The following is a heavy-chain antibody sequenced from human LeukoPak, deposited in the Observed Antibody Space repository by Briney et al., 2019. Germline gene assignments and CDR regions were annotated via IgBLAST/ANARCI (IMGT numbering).Heavy chain of an antibody. J-gene: IGHJ4*02. CDR3: ARDFMYNVNCPGC. CDR1: GLTLSGHC. Sequence: PGRSLTLSCPPSGLTLSGHCMFWVRQPPGKGLEWVSSDGRSTGYTDPVKGRFTVSRDNTKNALYLQMNSLRGEDTAVYYCARDFMYNVNCPGCWGQGSLVTVSS. CDR2: DGRST. D-gene: IGHD1-14*01. V-gene: IGHV3-74*01.